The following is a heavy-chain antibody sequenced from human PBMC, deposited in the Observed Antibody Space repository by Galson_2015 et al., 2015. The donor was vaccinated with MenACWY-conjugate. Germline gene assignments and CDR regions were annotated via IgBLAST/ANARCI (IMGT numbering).Heavy chain of an antibody. CDR2: TSYKSKWYN. D-gene: IGHD6-13*01. Sequence: CAISGDSVSSNNIAWNWIRQSPSRGLEWLGRTSYKSKWYNDYAASVQSRVTINSDTSKNQISLHLNSVTPEDTAVYYCARETLYSSGWYQLDPWGQGTVVTVSS. CDR1: GDSVSSNNIA. J-gene: IGHJ5*02. V-gene: IGHV6-1*01. CDR3: ARETLYSSGWYQLDP.